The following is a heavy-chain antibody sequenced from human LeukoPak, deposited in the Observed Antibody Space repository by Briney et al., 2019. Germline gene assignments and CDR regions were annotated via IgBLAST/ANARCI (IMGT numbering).Heavy chain of an antibody. J-gene: IGHJ4*02. D-gene: IGHD5-12*01. CDR1: GGSIIISSYY. Sequence: SETLSLTCTVSGGSIIISSYYWGWIRQPPGKGLEWIGSMYSSGSTYYNPSLKSRVIISVDTSKNQSSLKLSSVTAADTAVYYCARSGSGYLRYYFDYWGQGTLVTVSS. CDR3: ARSGSGYLRYYFDY. V-gene: IGHV4-39*07. CDR2: MYSSGST.